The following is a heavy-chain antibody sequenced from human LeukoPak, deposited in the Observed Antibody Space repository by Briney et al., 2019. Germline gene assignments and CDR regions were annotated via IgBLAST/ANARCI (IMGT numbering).Heavy chain of an antibody. CDR1: GYTLISYH. D-gene: IGHD2-15*01. J-gene: IGHJ6*03. CDR3: ARDVGVAVYYMDV. CDR2: INPSGGST. Sequence: ASVKVSCKASGYTLISYHMHWVRQAPGQGLEWMGIINPSGGSTSYAQKFQGRVSMTRDTSTSTVYMELSSLRSEDTAVYYCARDVGVAVYYMDVWGKGTTVTVSS. V-gene: IGHV1-46*01.